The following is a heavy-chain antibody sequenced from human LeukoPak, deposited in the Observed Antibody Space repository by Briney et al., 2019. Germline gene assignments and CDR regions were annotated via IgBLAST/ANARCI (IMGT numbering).Heavy chain of an antibody. Sequence: SVKVSCKASGGTFSSYAISWVRQAPGQGLEWMGRIIPILGIANYAQKFQGRVTITADKSTSTAYMELSSLRSEDTAVYYCARYGGGTAMVRGLEDWGQGTLVTVSS. D-gene: IGHD5-18*01. V-gene: IGHV1-69*04. J-gene: IGHJ4*02. CDR2: IIPILGIA. CDR1: GGTFSSYA. CDR3: ARYGGGTAMVRGLED.